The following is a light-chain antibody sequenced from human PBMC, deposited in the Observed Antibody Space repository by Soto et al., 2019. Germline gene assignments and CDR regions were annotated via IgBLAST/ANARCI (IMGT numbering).Light chain of an antibody. CDR3: QSYDSSLSGWV. V-gene: IGLV1-40*01. J-gene: IGLJ3*02. CDR1: SSNIGAGYD. CDR2: GNS. Sequence: QSVLTQPPSVSGAPGQTVTISCTGSSSNIGAGYDVHWYQQFPGTAPKFLIYGNSNRPSGVPDRFSGSKSGTSASLAITGLQAEDEADYYCQSYDSSLSGWVFGGGTKVTVL.